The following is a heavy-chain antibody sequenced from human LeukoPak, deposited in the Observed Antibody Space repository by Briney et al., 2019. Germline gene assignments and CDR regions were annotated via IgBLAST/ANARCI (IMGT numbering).Heavy chain of an antibody. V-gene: IGHV5-51*01. CDR2: IYPGDSNT. CDR3: ARQEGRLYYFDV. Sequence: GESLKISCKGSGYSFASYWIAWVRQMPGKGLEWMGIIYPGDSNTRYSPSFQGQVTISADKSISTAYLHWSSLEASDTAMYYCARQEGRLYYFDVWGRGTLVTVSS. CDR1: GYSFASYW. J-gene: IGHJ2*01.